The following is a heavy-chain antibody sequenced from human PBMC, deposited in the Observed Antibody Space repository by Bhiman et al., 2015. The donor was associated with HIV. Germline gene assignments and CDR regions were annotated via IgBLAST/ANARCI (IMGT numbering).Heavy chain of an antibody. J-gene: IGHJ3*02. Sequence: VQLVESGGGVVQPGRSLRLSCAASGFTFSSYGMHWVRQAPGKGLEWVAVISYDGSNKYYVDSVKGRFTISRDNSKNTLYLQMNSLRAEDTAVYYCAKDLGESENEEWATDYYDFSIGYPGQDPRGVVGIFDIWGQGTMVTVSS. D-gene: IGHD3-3*01. V-gene: IGHV3-30*18. CDR2: ISYDGSNK. CDR3: AKDLGESENEEWATDYYDFSIGYPGQDPRGVVGIFDI. CDR1: GFTFSSYG.